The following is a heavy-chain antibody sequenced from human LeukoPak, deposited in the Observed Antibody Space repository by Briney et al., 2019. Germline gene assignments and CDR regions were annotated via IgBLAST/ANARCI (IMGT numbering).Heavy chain of an antibody. CDR3: ARLPSGTFDY. CDR1: GGSINSGTYY. V-gene: IGHV4-39*01. D-gene: IGHD6-13*01. Sequence: SETLSLTCTVSGGSINSGTYYWGWVRQPPGKGLEWIGTIYYSGNTYYNPSLKCRVTISIDTSKNQFSLKLSSVTAADTAVYYCARLPSGTFDYWGQGTLVTVSS. J-gene: IGHJ4*02. CDR2: IYYSGNT.